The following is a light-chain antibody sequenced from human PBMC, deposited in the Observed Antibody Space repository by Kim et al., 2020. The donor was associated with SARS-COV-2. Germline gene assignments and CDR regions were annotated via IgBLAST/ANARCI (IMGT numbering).Light chain of an antibody. V-gene: IGKV1-5*03. CDR3: QQYSSYPYT. CDR1: QSISHW. J-gene: IGKJ2*01. CDR2: KAT. Sequence: SASIGDRVTITCRARQSISHWLAWYQQKPGKAPKLLIYKATGLETGDPARFSGRGSGTQFTLSINNLQPDDFATYYCQQYSSYPYTFGQGTKLDI.